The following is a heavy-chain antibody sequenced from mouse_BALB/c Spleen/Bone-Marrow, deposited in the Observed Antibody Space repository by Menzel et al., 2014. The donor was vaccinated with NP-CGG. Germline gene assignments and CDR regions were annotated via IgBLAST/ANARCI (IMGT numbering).Heavy chain of an antibody. J-gene: IGHJ2*01. Sequence: DVKLVESGGGLVQPGGSLKLSCAASGFDFSRYWMSWVRQAPGKGLEWIGEINPDSRTINYSPSLKDKFIISRDNAKNTLYQRLNKVRSEDTALYYCARTDYYGYLNYWGQGTTLTVSS. CDR3: ARTDYYGYLNY. CDR1: GFDFSRYW. CDR2: INPDSRTI. V-gene: IGHV4-1*02. D-gene: IGHD1-1*01.